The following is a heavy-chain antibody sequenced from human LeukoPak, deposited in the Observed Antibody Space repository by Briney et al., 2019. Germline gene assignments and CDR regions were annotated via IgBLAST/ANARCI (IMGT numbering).Heavy chain of an antibody. D-gene: IGHD3-3*01. CDR1: GFTFSSYW. CDR2: IKRDGSEK. CDR3: ARRLRFLEWRTEYYFDY. Sequence: GGSLRLSCAASGFTFSSYWMSWVRQAPGKGLEWVANIKRDGSEKYYVDSVKGRFTISRDNAKNSLYLQMNSLRAEDTAVYYCARRLRFLEWRTEYYFDYWGQGTLVTVSS. J-gene: IGHJ4*02. V-gene: IGHV3-7*01.